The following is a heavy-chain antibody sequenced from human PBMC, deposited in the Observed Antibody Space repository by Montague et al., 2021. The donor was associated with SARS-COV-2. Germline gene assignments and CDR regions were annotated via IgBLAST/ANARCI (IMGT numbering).Heavy chain of an antibody. J-gene: IGHJ5*02. CDR3: ARTEYNWNDWFDP. CDR1: GGSISSYC. V-gene: IGHV4-59*13. Sequence: SETLSLTCCVSGGSISSYCWSWIRQSPGKGLEWIGYIFHSGITDYNPSLKSRVTISVDMSKNQFSLQLNSVTAADSAVYYCARTEYNWNDWFDPWGQGTLVTVSS. CDR2: IFHSGIT. D-gene: IGHD1-20*01.